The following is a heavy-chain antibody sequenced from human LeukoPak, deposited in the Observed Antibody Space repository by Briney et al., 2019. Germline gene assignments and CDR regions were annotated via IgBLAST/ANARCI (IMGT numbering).Heavy chain of an antibody. CDR3: ASQSYARFDP. CDR2: IQPDGSEQ. Sequence: GGSLRLSCAASGFTLGSYWMSWVRQAPGKGLEWVGNIQPDGSEQYPVDSVKGRFTISRDNARNSLFLQMNSLRVEDTAVYYCASQSYARFDPWGQGTLVTVSS. D-gene: IGHD3-16*01. CDR1: GFTLGSYW. V-gene: IGHV3-7*01. J-gene: IGHJ5*02.